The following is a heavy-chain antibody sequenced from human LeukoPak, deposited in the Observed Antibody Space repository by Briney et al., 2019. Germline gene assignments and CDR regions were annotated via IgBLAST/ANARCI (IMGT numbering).Heavy chain of an antibody. CDR1: GGSFSGYY. CDR2: INHSGST. Sequence: SETLSLTCAVYGGSFSGYYWSWIRQPPGKGLEWIGEINHSGSTNYNPSLKSRGTISVDTSKNQFSLKLSSVTAADTAVYYCARGGSTGRYCSSTSCYRSSIGSGWFHYWGQGTLVTVSS. V-gene: IGHV4-34*01. D-gene: IGHD2-2*01. CDR3: ARGGSTGRYCSSTSCYRSSIGSGWFHY. J-gene: IGHJ4*02.